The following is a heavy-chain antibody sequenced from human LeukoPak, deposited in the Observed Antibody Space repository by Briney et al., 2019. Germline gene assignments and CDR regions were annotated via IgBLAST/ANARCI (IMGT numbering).Heavy chain of an antibody. CDR3: TRGRAYYDSTGYYY. Sequence: PSETLSLTCTVSGGSMTNYYWTWIRQSPGKGLEWIGHTYYSGNTNYNLSLKSRVTISIDTSKNQFSLKLSSVTAADTAVYYCTRGRAYYDSTGYYYWGRGSLVTVSS. CDR2: TYYSGNT. J-gene: IGHJ4*02. V-gene: IGHV4-59*01. D-gene: IGHD3-22*01. CDR1: GGSMTNYY.